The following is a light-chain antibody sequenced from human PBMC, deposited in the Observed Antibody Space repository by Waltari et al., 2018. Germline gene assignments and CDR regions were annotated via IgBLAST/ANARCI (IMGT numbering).Light chain of an antibody. CDR3: QQYGTSHWT. CDR1: QRVASNY. Sequence: ENVLTQSPGTLSLSPGERATLSCRASQRVASNYLAWYQQKPGQAPRLLIYATSTRATGTPDRFSGSGSGTDFILTISRLEPEDFAVYFCQQYGTSHWTFGQGTKVEIK. CDR2: ATS. V-gene: IGKV3-20*01. J-gene: IGKJ1*01.